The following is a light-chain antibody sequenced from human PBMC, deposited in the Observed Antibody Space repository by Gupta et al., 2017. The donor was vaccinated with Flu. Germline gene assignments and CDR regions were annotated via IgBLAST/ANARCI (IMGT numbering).Light chain of an antibody. CDR2: EVS. CDR3: SSDTSRSTWV. V-gene: IGLV2-14*01. CDR1: SSVVGGYNY. J-gene: IGLJ2*01. Sequence: QSALTQPASVSGSPGQSLTTSCTATSSVVGGYNYVSWYQQHPGKAPKLMIYEVSNRPSGVDNRFAGYKSSNAAPLTISGLQAEDEAYYYCSSDTSRSTWVFGGGTKLTVL.